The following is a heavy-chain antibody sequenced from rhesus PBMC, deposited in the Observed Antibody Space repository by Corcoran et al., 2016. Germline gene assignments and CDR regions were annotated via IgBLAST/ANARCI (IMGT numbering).Heavy chain of an antibody. Sequence: QVQLQESGPGLVKPSETLSLTCAVSGGSISSSNWWSWIRQPPGKGLEWIGYIIGSSGSTYYNPSLKSRVNIATDTSKTQFSLKLSSVTAADTAVYYCASEDDYGYYYTAAFDFWGQGLRVTVSS. CDR3: ASEDDYGYYYTAAFDF. CDR1: GGSISSSNW. J-gene: IGHJ3*01. D-gene: IGHD3-9*01. V-gene: IGHV4-65*01. CDR2: IIGSSGST.